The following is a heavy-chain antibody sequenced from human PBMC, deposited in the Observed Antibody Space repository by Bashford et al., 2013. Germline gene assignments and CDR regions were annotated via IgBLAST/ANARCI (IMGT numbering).Heavy chain of an antibody. CDR1: GFSFTSSS. CDR2: ITSYNGKT. V-gene: IGHV1-18*01. J-gene: IGHJ4*02. D-gene: IGHD6-19*01. Sequence: ASVKVSCKTSGFSFTSSSINWVRQAPGQGLEWMGRITSYNGKTHYIQKFQGRVTMTTDTSTSTAYMELRSLRSDDTAVYYCARGPAYSTGRQCLDFWGQGPWSPSPQ. CDR3: ARGPAYSTGRQCLDF.